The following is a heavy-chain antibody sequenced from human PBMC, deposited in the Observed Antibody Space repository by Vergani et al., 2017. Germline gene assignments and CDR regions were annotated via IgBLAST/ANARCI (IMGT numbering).Heavy chain of an antibody. CDR3: ARAPGELPKWFGEYYDYGMDV. Sequence: QLQLQESCPGLVKPSETLSLTCTVSGGSISSSSYYWGWIRQPPVKGLEWIGSIYYSGSTYYNPSLKSRVTISVDTSKNQFSLKMSTVTAADTAVYYCARAPGELPKWFGEYYDYGMDVWGQGTTITVAS. CDR1: GGSISSSSYY. CDR2: IYYSGST. J-gene: IGHJ6*02. D-gene: IGHD3-10*01. V-gene: IGHV4-39*07.